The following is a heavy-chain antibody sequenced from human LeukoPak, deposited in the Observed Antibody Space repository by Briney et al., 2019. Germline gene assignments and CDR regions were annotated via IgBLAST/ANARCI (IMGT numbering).Heavy chain of an antibody. CDR1: GFTFSSYA. Sequence: GGSLRLSCAASGFTFSSYAMHWVRQAPGKGVEWVAVISYDGSNKYYADSVKGRFTISRHNSKNTLYLQMNSLRADDTAVYYCAKDTDYYGSGSYDYWGQGTLVTVSS. CDR3: AKDTDYYGSGSYDY. CDR2: ISYDGSNK. D-gene: IGHD3-10*01. V-gene: IGHV3-30*04. J-gene: IGHJ4*02.